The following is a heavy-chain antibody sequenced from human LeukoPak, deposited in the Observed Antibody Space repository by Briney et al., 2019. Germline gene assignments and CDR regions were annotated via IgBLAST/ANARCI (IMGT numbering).Heavy chain of an antibody. J-gene: IGHJ5*02. D-gene: IGHD4-11*01. V-gene: IGHV3-21*04. CDR1: GFPLSSYS. CDR2: ISSSSSYI. CDR3: VKDRTGNYVAWFDP. Sequence: PGGSLRLSCAASGFPLSSYSMKWVRQAPGKGLEWVSSISSSSSYIYYADSVKGRFTISRDNAKNTLYLQMNSLRAEDAAVYYCVKDRTGNYVAWFDPWGQGTLVTVSS.